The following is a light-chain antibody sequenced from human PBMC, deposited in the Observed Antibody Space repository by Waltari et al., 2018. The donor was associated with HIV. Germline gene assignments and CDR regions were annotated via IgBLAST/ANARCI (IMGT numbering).Light chain of an antibody. Sequence: DIQLTQSPSSLSASVGDIVTISCRGSQSINRYLNWYQQKPGKAPKFLIYAASNLQSGVPSRFSGSGSGTDFTLTITNLQPEDFATYYCQQSYSSPRTFGGGTKVEV. J-gene: IGKJ4*01. V-gene: IGKV1-39*01. CDR3: QQSYSSPRT. CDR1: QSINRY. CDR2: AAS.